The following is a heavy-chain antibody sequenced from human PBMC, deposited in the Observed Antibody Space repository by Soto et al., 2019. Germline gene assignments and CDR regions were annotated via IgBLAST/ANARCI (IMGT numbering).Heavy chain of an antibody. D-gene: IGHD2-21*02. CDR3: ARPSTVVTPGGYFDL. CDR1: GGSISSSSYY. J-gene: IGHJ2*01. V-gene: IGHV4-39*01. CDR2: IYYSGST. Sequence: SETLSLTCTVSGGSISSSSYYWGWIRQPPGKGQEWIGSIYYSGSTYYNPSLKSRVTISVDTSKNQFSLKLSSVTAADTAVYYCARPSTVVTPGGYFDLWGRGTLVTV.